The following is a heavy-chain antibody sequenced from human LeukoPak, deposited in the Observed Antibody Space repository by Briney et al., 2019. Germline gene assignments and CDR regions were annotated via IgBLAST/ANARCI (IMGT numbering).Heavy chain of an antibody. J-gene: IGHJ4*02. V-gene: IGHV3-53*01. D-gene: IGHD6-19*01. CDR3: ARGRLYGGRYRWDYFDY. CDR1: GFTVSSNY. Sequence: GGSLRLSCAASGFTVSSNYMSWVRQAPGKGLEWVSVIYSGGSTYYADSVKGRFTIFRDNSKNTLYLQMNSLRAEDTAVYYCARGRLYGGRYRWDYFDYWGQGTLVTVSS. CDR2: IYSGGST.